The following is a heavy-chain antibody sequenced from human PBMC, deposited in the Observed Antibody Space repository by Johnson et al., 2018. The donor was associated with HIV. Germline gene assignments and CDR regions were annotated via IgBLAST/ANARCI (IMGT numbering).Heavy chain of an antibody. D-gene: IGHD3-22*01. V-gene: IGHV3-20*04. CDR3: ARDLGSGYNDAFDI. J-gene: IGHJ3*02. Sequence: MQLVESGGGLVKPGGSLRLSCAASGFTFSNAWMSWVRQAPGKGLEWVSGIHWNGGSTGYADSVKGRFTISRDNAKNSLYLQMNSLRAEDTALYYCARDLGSGYNDAFDIWGQGTMVTVSS. CDR1: GFTFSNAW. CDR2: IHWNGGST.